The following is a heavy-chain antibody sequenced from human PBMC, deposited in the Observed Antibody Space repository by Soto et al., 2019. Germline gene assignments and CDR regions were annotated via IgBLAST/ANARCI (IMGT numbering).Heavy chain of an antibody. V-gene: IGHV3-73*01. J-gene: IGHJ6*03. CDR1: GFTFSGSA. CDR3: LSDDYGDYYYYCMDV. D-gene: IGHD4-17*01. CDR2: IRSKANSYAT. Sequence: GGSLRLSCAASGFTFSGSAMHWVRQASGKGLEWVGRIRSKANSYATAYAASVKGRFTISRDDSKNTAYLQMNSLKTEDTAVYYCLSDDYGDYYYYCMDVWGKGTTVTVSS.